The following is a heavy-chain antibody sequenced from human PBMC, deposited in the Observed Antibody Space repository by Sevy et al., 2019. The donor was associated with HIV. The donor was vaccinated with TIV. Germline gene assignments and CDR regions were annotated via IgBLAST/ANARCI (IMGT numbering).Heavy chain of an antibody. CDR1: GFTFSSYA. J-gene: IGHJ6*02. CDR3: ARDRGPVRGGNSLFYYYYGMDV. Sequence: GGSLRLSCAASGFTFSSYAMHWVRQAPGKGLEWVAAISYDGSNKYYADSVKGRFTISRDNSKNTLYLQMNSLRAEDTAVYYCARDRGPVRGGNSLFYYYYGMDVWGQGTTVTVSS. D-gene: IGHD2-21*02. V-gene: IGHV3-30-3*01. CDR2: ISYDGSNK.